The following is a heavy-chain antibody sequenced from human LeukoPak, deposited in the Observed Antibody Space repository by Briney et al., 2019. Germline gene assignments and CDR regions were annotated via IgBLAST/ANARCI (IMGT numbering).Heavy chain of an antibody. J-gene: IGHJ4*02. D-gene: IGHD3-22*01. V-gene: IGHV1-46*01. CDR1: GYTFTGYY. CDR3: ARDFDSSGYLTEYYFDY. CDR2: INPSGGST. Sequence: ASVKVSCKASGYTFTGYYLHWVRQAPGQGLEWMGRINPSGGSTSYAQKFQGRVTMTRDTSTSTVYMELSSLRSEDTAVYYCARDFDSSGYLTEYYFDYWGQGTLVTVSS.